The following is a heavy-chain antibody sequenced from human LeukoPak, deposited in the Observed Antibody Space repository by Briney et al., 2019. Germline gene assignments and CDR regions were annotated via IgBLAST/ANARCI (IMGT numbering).Heavy chain of an antibody. V-gene: IGHV4-59*01. CDR3: ARVGVDYSGNVIKYYFDY. D-gene: IGHD4-23*01. CDR1: GGSISNYY. CDR2: IYYSGNT. J-gene: IGHJ4*02. Sequence: PSETLSLTCTVSGGSISNYYWSWIRQPPGKGLEWIGYIYYSGNTNYNLSLKSRAIISVETSKKQFSVQLSPVSAAHTAVYYCARVGVDYSGNVIKYYFDYWGQGTLVTVSS.